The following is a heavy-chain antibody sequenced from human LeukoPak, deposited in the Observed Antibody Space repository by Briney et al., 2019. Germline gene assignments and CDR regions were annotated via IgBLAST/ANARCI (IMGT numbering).Heavy chain of an antibody. CDR3: AREGLGSSGIDY. CDR1: GGSVSSGSYY. CDR2: IYYSGST. V-gene: IGHV4-61*01. Sequence: SETLSLTCTVSGGSVSSGSYYWSWIRQPPGKGLECIGYIYYSGSTNYNPSLKSRVTISVDTSKNQFSLKLSSVTAADTAVYYCAREGLGSSGIDYWGQGTLVTVSS. J-gene: IGHJ4*02. D-gene: IGHD3-10*01.